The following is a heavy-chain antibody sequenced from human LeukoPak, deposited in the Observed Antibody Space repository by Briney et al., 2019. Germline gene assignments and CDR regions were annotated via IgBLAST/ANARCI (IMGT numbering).Heavy chain of an antibody. CDR3: ARDLRVISFDN. V-gene: IGHV3-53*01. CDR2: IYSGGST. D-gene: IGHD2-21*01. Sequence: GGSLRLSCAASGFTVSSNYMSWVRQAPGKGLEWVSFIYSGGSTYYADSVKGRFAISRDNSKNTLYLQMNSLRAEDTAIYYCARDLRVISFDNWGQGTLVSVSS. CDR1: GFTVSSNY. J-gene: IGHJ4*02.